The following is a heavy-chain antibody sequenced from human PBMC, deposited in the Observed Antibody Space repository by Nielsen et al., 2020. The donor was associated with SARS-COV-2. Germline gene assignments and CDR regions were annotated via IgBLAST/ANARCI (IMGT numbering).Heavy chain of an antibody. J-gene: IGHJ3*02. CDR1: GGTFSSYA. Sequence: SVKVSCKASGGTFSSYAISWVRQAPGQGLEWMGGIIPIFGTANYAQKFQGRVTITADESTSTAYMELSSLRSEDTAVYYCARSYSSRDAFDIWGQGTMVTVSS. CDR3: ARSYSSRDAFDI. CDR2: IIPIFGTA. V-gene: IGHV1-69*13. D-gene: IGHD6-13*01.